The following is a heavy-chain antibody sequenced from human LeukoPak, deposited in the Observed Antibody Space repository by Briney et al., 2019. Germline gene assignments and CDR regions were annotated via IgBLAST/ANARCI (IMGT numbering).Heavy chain of an antibody. V-gene: IGHV1-3*01. CDR1: GYTFSSYA. Sequence: ASVKVSCKASGYTFSSYAIHWVRQAPGQRLEWMGWINAGNGNTKYSQNFKGRVTITRDKSGSTAYMELSSLRSEDTAVYYCARDLYAVLRYFDWLSKGRYFDYWGQGTLVTVSS. CDR2: INAGNGNT. J-gene: IGHJ4*02. CDR3: ARDLYAVLRYFDWLSKGRYFDY. D-gene: IGHD3-9*01.